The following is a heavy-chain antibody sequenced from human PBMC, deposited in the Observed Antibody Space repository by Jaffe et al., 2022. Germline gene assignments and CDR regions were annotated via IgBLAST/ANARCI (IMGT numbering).Heavy chain of an antibody. CDR1: GGSISSSNW. CDR3: ARISGSSWRPYYYYYMDV. J-gene: IGHJ6*03. CDR2: IYHSGST. Sequence: QVQLQESGPGLVKPSGTLSLTCAVSGGSISSSNWWSWIRQPPGKGLEWIGEIYHSGSTNYNPSLKSRVTISVDKSKNQFSLKLSSVTAADTAVYYCARISGSSWRPYYYYYMDVWGKGTTVTVSS. V-gene: IGHV4-4*02. D-gene: IGHD6-13*01.